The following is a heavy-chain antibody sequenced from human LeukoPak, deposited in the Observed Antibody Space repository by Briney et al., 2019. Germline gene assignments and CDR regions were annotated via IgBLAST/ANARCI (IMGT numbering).Heavy chain of an antibody. CDR2: ISYDGSNK. V-gene: IGHV3-30*18. Sequence: PGRSLRLSCAASGFTFSSYGMHWVRQAPGKGLEWVAVISYDGSNKYYADSVKGRFTISRGNSKNTLYLQMNSLRAEDTAVYYCAKSHSSGWFFDYWGQGTLVTVSS. J-gene: IGHJ4*02. CDR1: GFTFSSYG. D-gene: IGHD6-19*01. CDR3: AKSHSSGWFFDY.